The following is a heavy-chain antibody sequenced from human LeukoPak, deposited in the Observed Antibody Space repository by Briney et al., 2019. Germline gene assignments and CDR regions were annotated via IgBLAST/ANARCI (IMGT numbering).Heavy chain of an antibody. D-gene: IGHD3-3*01. V-gene: IGHV4-59*12. Sequence: SETLSLTCTVSGGSINNYYWSWVRQPPGAGLEWLAYIYYTGSTNYNPSLKTRLTISVDTSKNQFSLKLSSVTAADTAVYYCARGASHDFWSGYAARYYYYGMDVWGQGTTVTVSS. CDR1: GGSINNYY. J-gene: IGHJ6*02. CDR2: IYYTGST. CDR3: ARGASHDFWSGYAARYYYYGMDV.